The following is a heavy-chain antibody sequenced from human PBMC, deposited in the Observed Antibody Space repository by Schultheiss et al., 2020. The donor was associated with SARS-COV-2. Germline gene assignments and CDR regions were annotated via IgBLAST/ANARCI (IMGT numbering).Heavy chain of an antibody. J-gene: IGHJ4*02. CDR1: GFTVSPNY. Sequence: GGSLRLSCAASGFTVSPNYMTWVRQAPGKGLEWVAVISYDGSNEHYADSVKGRFTISRENAKNSLYLQMNSLRAGDTAVYYCATSDAGGSYYGPCGYWGQGTLVTVSS. CDR2: ISYDGSNE. D-gene: IGHD1-26*01. CDR3: ATSDAGGSYYGPCGY. V-gene: IGHV3-30*14.